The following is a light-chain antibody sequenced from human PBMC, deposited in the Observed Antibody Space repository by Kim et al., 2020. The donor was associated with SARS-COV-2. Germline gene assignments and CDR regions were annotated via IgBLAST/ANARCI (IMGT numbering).Light chain of an antibody. J-gene: IGKJ5*01. V-gene: IGKV1-27*01. CDR1: QCISNY. CDR3: QKYNCALGVT. CDR2: AAA. Sequence: SVRYDVTITWWPSQCISNYLSSYQQKPGKVAHLLIYAAATLQSWVPSPFSGSRSGTDFTLPIISLLSEDVATSYCQKYNCALGVTFGQGTRLDIK.